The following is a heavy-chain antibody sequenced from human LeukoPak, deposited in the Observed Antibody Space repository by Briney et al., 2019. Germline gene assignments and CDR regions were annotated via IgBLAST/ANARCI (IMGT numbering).Heavy chain of an antibody. J-gene: IGHJ4*02. Sequence: QPGGSLRLSCTASGFTFGSFGMHWVRQAPDKGLEWVALIWFDGRNKYYADSVKGRFTISRDNFNNTLYLQMNSLRADDTAVYYCARELWFGDFSGPTHWGQGTLVTVSS. D-gene: IGHD3-10*01. CDR1: GFTFGSFG. V-gene: IGHV3-33*01. CDR3: ARELWFGDFSGPTH. CDR2: IWFDGRNK.